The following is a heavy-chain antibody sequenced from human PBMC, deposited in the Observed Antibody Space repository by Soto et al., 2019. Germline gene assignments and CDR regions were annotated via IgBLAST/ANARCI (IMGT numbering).Heavy chain of an antibody. CDR2: IYYDGST. CDR3: VGSGRWETPHDY. J-gene: IGHJ4*02. Sequence: SLRYTVAYGNSGGRSDCFGSINQPPGKGLEWIGSIYYDGSTYYSPSLKSRVTLSADTSRNQFSLKMDSLTATDTSVYYCVGSGRWETPHDYWGRGTLVT. CDR1: YGNSGGRSDC. D-gene: IGHD1-26*01. V-gene: IGHV4-39*01.